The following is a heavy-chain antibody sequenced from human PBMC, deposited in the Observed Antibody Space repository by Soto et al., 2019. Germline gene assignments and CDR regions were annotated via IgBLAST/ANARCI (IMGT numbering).Heavy chain of an antibody. CDR2: INHSGST. CDR3: ARAPAVVVITHYYYYGMDV. J-gene: IGHJ6*02. CDR1: GGSFSGYY. Sequence: KTSETLSLTCAVYGGSFSGYYWSWIRQPPGKGLEWIGEINHSGSTNYNPSLKSRVTISVDTSKNQFSLKLSSVTAADTAVYYCARAPAVVVITHYYYYGMDVWGQGTTVTVSS. V-gene: IGHV4-34*01. D-gene: IGHD3-22*01.